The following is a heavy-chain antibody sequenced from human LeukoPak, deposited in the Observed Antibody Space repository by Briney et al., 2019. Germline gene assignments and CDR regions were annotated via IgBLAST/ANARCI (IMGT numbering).Heavy chain of an antibody. CDR1: GLTFSSTW. V-gene: IGHV3-15*01. Sequence: GGSLRLSCLVSGLTFSSTWMSWVRQAPGKGLEWIGRIKSKTDGETTDYAAPLKGRFTLSRDDSKNTLYLQINSLKTEDTAVYYCTSDFRWELQVLHWGQGTLVTVSS. J-gene: IGHJ4*02. D-gene: IGHD1-26*01. CDR2: IKSKTDGETT. CDR3: TSDFRWELQVLH.